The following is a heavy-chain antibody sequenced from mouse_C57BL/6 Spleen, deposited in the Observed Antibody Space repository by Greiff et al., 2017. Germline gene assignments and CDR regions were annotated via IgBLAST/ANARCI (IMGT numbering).Heavy chain of an antibody. CDR3: ARGFITTVVADLYYAMDY. CDR1: GYTFTSYW. V-gene: IGHV1-69*01. D-gene: IGHD1-1*01. J-gene: IGHJ4*01. Sequence: QVQLQQPGAELVMPGASVKLSCKASGYTFTSYWMHWVKQRPGQGLEWIGELDPSDSYTNYNQKFKGKSTLTVDKSSSTAYMQLSSLTSEDSAVYYGARGFITTVVADLYYAMDYWGQGTSVTVSS. CDR2: LDPSDSYT.